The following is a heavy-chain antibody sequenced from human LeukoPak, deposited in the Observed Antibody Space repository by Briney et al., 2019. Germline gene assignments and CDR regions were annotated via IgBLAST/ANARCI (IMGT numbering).Heavy chain of an antibody. J-gene: IGHJ4*02. CDR2: ISPIFGTT. CDR3: ARDNDSRAPPHFDY. Sequence: SVKVSCKASGGTFNSYAISWVRQAPGQGLEWMGGISPIFGTTNYARKVRGRVTLTADKSTRTAYMELSRLRSEDTAVYSCARDNDSRAPPHFDYWGQGTLVTVSS. V-gene: IGHV1-69*06. CDR1: GGTFNSYA. D-gene: IGHD3-16*01.